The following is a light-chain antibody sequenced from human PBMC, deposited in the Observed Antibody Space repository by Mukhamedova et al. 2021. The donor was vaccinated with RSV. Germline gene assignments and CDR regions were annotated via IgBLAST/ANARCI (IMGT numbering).Light chain of an antibody. CDR3: QNYLSAPFT. J-gene: IGKJ3*01. Sequence: WYQRRVHGKVPKLLIYTSSALHSGVPARFSGSGFGTDFTLTISSLQPEDVATYYCQNYLSAPFTFGPGTKVDI. CDR2: TSS. V-gene: IGKV1-27*01.